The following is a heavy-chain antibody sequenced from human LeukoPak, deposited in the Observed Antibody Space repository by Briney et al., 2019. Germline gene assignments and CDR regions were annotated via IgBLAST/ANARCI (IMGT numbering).Heavy chain of an antibody. Sequence: PSETLSLTCTVSGYSISSGYYWGWIRQPPGKGLEWIGEINHSGSTNYNPSLKSRVTISVDTSKNQFSLKLSSVTAADTAVYYCARGQTWSVYFDYWGQGTLVTVSS. D-gene: IGHD2-8*02. CDR3: ARGQTWSVYFDY. CDR2: INHSGST. CDR1: GYSISSGYY. J-gene: IGHJ4*02. V-gene: IGHV4-38-2*02.